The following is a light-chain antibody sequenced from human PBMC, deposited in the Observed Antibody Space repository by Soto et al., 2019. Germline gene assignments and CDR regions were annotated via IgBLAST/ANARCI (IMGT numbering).Light chain of an antibody. CDR3: AAWDDRLNAWV. V-gene: IGLV1-44*01. Sequence: QSVLTQPPSASGTPGQRVPISCSGGSSNIGSNGVNWYQQLPGTAPKLLIHTTNQRPSGVPDRFSAAKSGTSASLAISGRQSEDEADYYGAAWDDRLNAWVFGGGTKLTVL. CDR2: TTN. J-gene: IGLJ3*02. CDR1: SSNIGSNG.